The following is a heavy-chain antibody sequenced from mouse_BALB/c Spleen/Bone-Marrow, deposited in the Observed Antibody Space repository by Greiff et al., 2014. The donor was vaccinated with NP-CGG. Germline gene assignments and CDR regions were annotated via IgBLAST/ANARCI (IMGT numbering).Heavy chain of an antibody. Sequence: QVTLKESGAELAKPGASVKLSCKASGYTFTSYWMHWVKQRPGQGLEWIGEINPSNGRTNYNEKFKSKATLTVDKSSSTAYMQLSSLTSEDSAVYYCARWGITLAYWGQGTLVTVSA. CDR2: INPSNGRT. CDR1: GYTFTSYW. D-gene: IGHD2-4*01. J-gene: IGHJ3*01. CDR3: ARWGITLAY. V-gene: IGHV1S81*02.